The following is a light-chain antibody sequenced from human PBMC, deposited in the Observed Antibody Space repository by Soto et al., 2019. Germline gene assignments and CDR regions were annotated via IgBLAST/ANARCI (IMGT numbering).Light chain of an antibody. J-gene: IGLJ1*01. V-gene: IGLV2-8*01. CDR1: SNDVGVYNY. CDR3: SSHRGTNNPQV. CDR2: EVT. Sequence: QSALTQPPSASGSPGQSVTISCTGTSNDVGVYNYVSWYQHHPGNAPKLIIYEVTKRPSGVPDRFSGSKSGNTASLTVSGLQAEDEADYYCSSHRGTNNPQVFGTGTKGTVL.